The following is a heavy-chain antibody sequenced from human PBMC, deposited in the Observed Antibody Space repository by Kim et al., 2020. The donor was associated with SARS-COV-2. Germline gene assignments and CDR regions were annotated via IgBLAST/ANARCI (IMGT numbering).Heavy chain of an antibody. CDR2: ISYDGSNK. CDR1: GFTFSSYA. D-gene: IGHD3-10*01. CDR3: ARVVFSGAWTVDY. J-gene: IGHJ4*02. V-gene: IGHV3-30-3*01. Sequence: GGSLRLSCAASGFTFSSYAMHWVRQAPGKGLEWVAVISYDGSNKYYADSVKGRFTISRDNSKNTLYLQMKSLRADNTAVYYCARVVFSGAWTVDYRGQGTLVSVSS.